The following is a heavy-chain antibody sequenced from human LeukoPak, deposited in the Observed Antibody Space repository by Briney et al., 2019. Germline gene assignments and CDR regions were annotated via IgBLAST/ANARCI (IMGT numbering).Heavy chain of an antibody. Sequence: GASVKVSCKASGYTFIGNYIHWVRPAPGQGLEWMGWINPNSGGTFYAQKFQDRVTMTRDTSISTAYLELGSLRSDDTAVYYCARDYGDYERRYDNWGQGSLVTVSS. CDR2: INPNSGGT. J-gene: IGHJ4*02. D-gene: IGHD4-17*01. CDR3: ARDYGDYERRYDN. V-gene: IGHV1-2*02. CDR1: GYTFIGNY.